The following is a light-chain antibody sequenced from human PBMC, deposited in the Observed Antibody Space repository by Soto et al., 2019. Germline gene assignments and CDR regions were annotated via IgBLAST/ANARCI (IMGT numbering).Light chain of an antibody. Sequence: EIVLTQSPGTLSLSPGERATLSCRASQSVSSSYCAWFQQKPGQAPRLLIYGESSRATGIPDRFSGSGSGTDFTLTISRLEPEDFALYYCHPYGTSPPYTFGQGTKLEIK. CDR3: HPYGTSPPYT. J-gene: IGKJ2*01. V-gene: IGKV3-20*01. CDR2: GES. CDR1: QSVSSSY.